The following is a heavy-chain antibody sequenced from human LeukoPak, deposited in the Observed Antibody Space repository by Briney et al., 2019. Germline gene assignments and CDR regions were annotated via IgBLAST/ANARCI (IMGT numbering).Heavy chain of an antibody. Sequence: GGSLRLSCAASGFTFSNAWMSWVRQAPGKGLEWVGRIKSKTDSGKTDYAAHVKGRFTISIDDSKNTLYLQMNSLKTEDTAVYYCTSQYSSSSGYYYYMDVWGKGTTVTVSS. CDR3: TSQYSSSSGYYYYMDV. V-gene: IGHV3-15*01. D-gene: IGHD6-6*01. CDR1: GFTFSNAW. CDR2: IKSKTDSGKT. J-gene: IGHJ6*03.